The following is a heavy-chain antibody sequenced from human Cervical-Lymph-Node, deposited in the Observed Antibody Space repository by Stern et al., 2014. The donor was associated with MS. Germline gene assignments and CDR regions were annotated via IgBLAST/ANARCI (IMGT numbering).Heavy chain of an antibody. J-gene: IGHJ5*02. CDR3: ARGRIAARPAYCFDP. V-gene: IGHV4-59*01. Sequence: VQLVESGPGLVKPSETLSLTCTVSGGSISSYYWSWIRQPPGKGLEWIGYIHYSGNTNYNPSLKSRVTLSVDTSKNQFSLRLSSVTAADTAIYYCARGRIAARPAYCFDPWGQGTLVTVSS. CDR1: GGSISSYY. CDR2: IHYSGNT. D-gene: IGHD6-6*01.